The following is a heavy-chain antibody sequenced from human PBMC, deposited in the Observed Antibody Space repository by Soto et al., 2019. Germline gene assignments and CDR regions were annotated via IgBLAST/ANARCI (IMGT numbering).Heavy chain of an antibody. D-gene: IGHD3-16*01. CDR1: GGPFSDYS. J-gene: IGHJ4*02. Sequence: QVQLQQWGAGLLKPSETLSLTCAVHGGPFSDYSWHWIRQPPGKGLEWIGEINHSGSSNYNPYLTSRGTISVDTSKIQCSLSLITVTAADTSVDYCARGHAGWLQFWDFDHWGQGTLVTVSS. CDR3: ARGHAGWLQFWDFDH. CDR2: INHSGSS. V-gene: IGHV4-34*01.